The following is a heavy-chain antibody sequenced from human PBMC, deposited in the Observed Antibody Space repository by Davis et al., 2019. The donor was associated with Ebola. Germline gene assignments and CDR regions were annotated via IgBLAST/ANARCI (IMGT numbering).Heavy chain of an antibody. J-gene: IGHJ4*02. Sequence: GESLKISCKGSGYSFTSYWIGWVRQMPGKGLEWMGIIYPGDSDTRYSPSFQGQVTISADKSISTAYLQWSSLKASDTAIYYCARRPTTAQHISFFDYWGQGTLVTVSS. CDR1: GYSFTSYW. CDR2: IYPGDSDT. V-gene: IGHV5-51*01. CDR3: ARRPTTAQHISFFDY. D-gene: IGHD4-17*01.